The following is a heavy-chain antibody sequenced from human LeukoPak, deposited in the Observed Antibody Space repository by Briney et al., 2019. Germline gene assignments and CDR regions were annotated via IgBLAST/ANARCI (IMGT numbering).Heavy chain of an antibody. Sequence: SVKVSCKASGGTFSSYAISWVRQAPGQGLEWMGGIIPIFGTANYAQKFQGRVTITADESTSTAYMELSGLRSEDTAVYYCARGYGDYSPFDYWGQGTLVTVSS. V-gene: IGHV1-69*13. J-gene: IGHJ4*02. D-gene: IGHD4-17*01. CDR2: IIPIFGTA. CDR3: ARGYGDYSPFDY. CDR1: GGTFSSYA.